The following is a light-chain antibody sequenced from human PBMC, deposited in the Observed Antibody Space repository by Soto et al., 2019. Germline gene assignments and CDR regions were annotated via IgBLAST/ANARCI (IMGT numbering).Light chain of an antibody. Sequence: QSALTQPASVSGSPGQSIAISCTGTSSDIGAYAYVSWYQQHPGKVPKLIVFDVTYRPSGVSSRFSGSKSGNTASLTISGLQAEDEADYYCSSYTRTSSVIFGGGTKLTVL. J-gene: IGLJ2*01. CDR2: DVT. V-gene: IGLV2-14*03. CDR1: SSDIGAYAY. CDR3: SSYTRTSSVI.